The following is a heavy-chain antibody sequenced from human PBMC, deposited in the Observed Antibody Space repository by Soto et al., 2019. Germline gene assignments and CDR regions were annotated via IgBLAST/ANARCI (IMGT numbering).Heavy chain of an antibody. Sequence: ASVKVSCKASGYTFTSYGISWVRQAPGQGLEWMGWISAYNGNTNYAQKLQGRVTMTTDTSTSTAYMELRSLRSDDTAVYYCAIWRDGYSPYGMDVSGQGPTVTVSS. CDR1: GYTFTSYG. CDR2: ISAYNGNT. CDR3: AIWRDGYSPYGMDV. J-gene: IGHJ6*02. V-gene: IGHV1-18*01. D-gene: IGHD2-15*01.